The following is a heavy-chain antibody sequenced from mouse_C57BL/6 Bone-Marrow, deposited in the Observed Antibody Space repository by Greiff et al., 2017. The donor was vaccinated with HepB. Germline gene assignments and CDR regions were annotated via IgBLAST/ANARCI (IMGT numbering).Heavy chain of an antibody. CDR2: IYPRSGNT. J-gene: IGHJ2*01. Sequence: QVQLKESGAELARPGASVKLSCKASGYTFTSYGISWVKQRTGQGLEWIGEIYPRSGNTYYNEKFKGKATLTADKSSSTAYMELRSLTSEDSAVYFCARRWLLPDYWGQGTTLTVSS. CDR3: ARRWLLPDY. D-gene: IGHD2-3*01. V-gene: IGHV1-81*01. CDR1: GYTFTSYG.